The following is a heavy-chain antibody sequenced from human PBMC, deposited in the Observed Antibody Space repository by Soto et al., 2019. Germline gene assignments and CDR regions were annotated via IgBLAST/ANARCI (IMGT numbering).Heavy chain of an antibody. CDR2: IRYDGSNI. Sequence: GGSLRLSCPATGIIFNGFGMHWVRQAPGKGLEWVAVIRYDGSNIYYADSVKGRFTISRDNSKNTLYLQMDSLRAEDTAVYYCARYIPGVRYYGMDVWGQGTTVTVSS. CDR1: GIIFNGFG. D-gene: IGHD2-2*01. V-gene: IGHV3-33*01. CDR3: ARYIPGVRYYGMDV. J-gene: IGHJ6*02.